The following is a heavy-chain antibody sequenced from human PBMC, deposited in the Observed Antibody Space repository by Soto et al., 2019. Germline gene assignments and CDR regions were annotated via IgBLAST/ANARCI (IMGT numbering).Heavy chain of an antibody. J-gene: IGHJ6*02. CDR1: GGTFSSYA. CDR2: IIPIFGTA. CDR3: ARAGSADFWRGHQYYYYYYGMDV. D-gene: IGHD3-3*01. Sequence: QVQLVQSGAEVKKPGSSVKVSCKASGGTFSSYAISWVRQAPGQGLEWMGGIIPIFGTANYAQKFRGRVTITEEESTSTADVELSSLRSEDTAVYYCARAGSADFWRGHQYYYYYYGMDVWGQGTTVTVSS. V-gene: IGHV1-69*01.